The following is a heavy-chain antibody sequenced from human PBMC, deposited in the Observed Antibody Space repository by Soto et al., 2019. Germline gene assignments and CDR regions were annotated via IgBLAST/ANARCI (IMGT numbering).Heavy chain of an antibody. CDR3: ARDGYNYSPYYFDY. J-gene: IGHJ4*02. CDR2: IIPIVGTA. D-gene: IGHD5-12*01. Sequence: QVQLVQSGAEVKKPGSSVKVSCKASGGTFSSYDISWVRQAPGQGLEWMGGIIPIVGTANYAQKFQGRVTITADESTSTAYLELSSLRSEDTGVYYCARDGYNYSPYYFDYWGQGTLVTVSS. CDR1: GGTFSSYD. V-gene: IGHV1-69*01.